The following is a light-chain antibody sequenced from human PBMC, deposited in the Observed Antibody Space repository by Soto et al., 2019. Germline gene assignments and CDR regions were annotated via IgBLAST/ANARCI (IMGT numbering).Light chain of an antibody. CDR1: SSDVGSYNY. J-gene: IGLJ2*01. CDR3: SSYKRSSFPVI. V-gene: IGLV2-14*03. Sequence: QSALTQPASVSGSPGQSITISCTGTSSDVGSYNYVSWYQFHPGKAPKLMIYDVSNRPSGVSNRFSGSKSGNTASLTISGLQAEDEADDYCSSYKRSSFPVIYGGGTKLTVL. CDR2: DVS.